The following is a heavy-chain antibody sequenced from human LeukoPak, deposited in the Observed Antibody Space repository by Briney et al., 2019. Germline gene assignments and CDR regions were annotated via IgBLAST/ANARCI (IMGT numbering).Heavy chain of an antibody. Sequence: GASVKVSCKASGYTFTSYGTSWVRQAPGQGLEWMGWISAYNGNTNYAQKLQGRVTMTTDTSTSTAYMELRSLRSDDTAVYYCARSRGGYGDYGSWFDPWGQGILVTVSS. CDR2: ISAYNGNT. CDR1: GYTFTSYG. J-gene: IGHJ5*02. D-gene: IGHD3-16*01. V-gene: IGHV1-18*01. CDR3: ARSRGGYGDYGSWFDP.